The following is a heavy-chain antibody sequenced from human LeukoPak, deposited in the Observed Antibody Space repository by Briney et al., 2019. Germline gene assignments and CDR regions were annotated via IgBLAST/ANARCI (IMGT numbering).Heavy chain of an antibody. Sequence: PGGSLRLSCAASGFTFNVYSMNWVRQAPGKGLEWVSYISGGGSPISYADSVKGRFTISRDNAKNSLYLQLNSLGDEDTAIYYCARDSLWAFDIWGQGTMVTVSS. D-gene: IGHD2/OR15-2a*01. J-gene: IGHJ3*02. V-gene: IGHV3-48*02. CDR3: ARDSLWAFDI. CDR1: GFTFNVYS. CDR2: ISGGGSPI.